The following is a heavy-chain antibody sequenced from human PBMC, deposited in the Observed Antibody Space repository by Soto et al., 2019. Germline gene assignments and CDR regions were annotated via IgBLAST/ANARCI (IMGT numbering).Heavy chain of an antibody. D-gene: IGHD6-19*01. Sequence: PGGSLRLSCAASGFTFSSYSMNWVRQAPGKGLEWVSSISSSSSYIYYADSVKGRFTISRDNAKNSLYLQMNSLRAEDTAVYYCAGLVAGPRYFDYWGQGTLVTVSA. CDR1: GFTFSSYS. V-gene: IGHV3-21*01. CDR2: ISSSSSYI. CDR3: AGLVAGPRYFDY. J-gene: IGHJ4*02.